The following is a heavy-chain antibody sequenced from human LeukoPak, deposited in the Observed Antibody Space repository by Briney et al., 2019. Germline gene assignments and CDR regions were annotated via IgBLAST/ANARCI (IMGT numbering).Heavy chain of an antibody. CDR3: AKGYYDFWSGYPHDY. Sequence: PGGSLRLSCAASGFTFSSYAMSWVRQAPGKGLEWVSAISGSGGSTYYADSVKGRFTISRDNSKNTLYLQMNSLRAEDTAVYYCAKGYYDFWSGYPHDYWGQGTLVTVSS. V-gene: IGHV3-23*01. D-gene: IGHD3-3*01. CDR1: GFTFSSYA. CDR2: ISGSGGST. J-gene: IGHJ4*02.